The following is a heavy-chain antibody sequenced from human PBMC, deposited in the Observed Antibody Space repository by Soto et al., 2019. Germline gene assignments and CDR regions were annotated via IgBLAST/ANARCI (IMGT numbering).Heavy chain of an antibody. J-gene: IGHJ4*02. V-gene: IGHV3-7*01. CDR3: ARDLSKDY. CDR2: IKQDGSEK. Sequence: PGGSLRLSCAASGFTFSSDWMNWVRQAPGKGLEWVANIKQDGSEKYYVDSVKGRFTISRDNAKNSLYLQMNSLRAEDTAVYYCARDLSKDYWGQGTLVTVSS. CDR1: GFTFSSDW.